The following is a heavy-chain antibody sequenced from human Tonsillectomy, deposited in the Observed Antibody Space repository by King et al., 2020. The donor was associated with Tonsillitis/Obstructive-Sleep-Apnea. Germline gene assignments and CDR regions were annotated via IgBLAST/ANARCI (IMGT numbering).Heavy chain of an antibody. Sequence: VQLVESGGGLVQPGGSLRLSCAASGFTFSNYAMSWVRQAPGKGLEWGSRISGSETTNSADSVKGRFTISRDNSKNTLYLQMKSLRDKDTATYYCAKGPGYDFWSSYLHYFDYWGQGTLVTVSS. D-gene: IGHD3-3*01. CDR2: ISGSETT. CDR1: GFTFSNYA. J-gene: IGHJ4*02. CDR3: AKGPGYDFWSSYLHYFDY. V-gene: IGHV3-23*04.